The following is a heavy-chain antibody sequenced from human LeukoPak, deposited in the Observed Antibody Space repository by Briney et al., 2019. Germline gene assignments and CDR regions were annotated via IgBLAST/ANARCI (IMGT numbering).Heavy chain of an antibody. CDR1: GFTFSSYS. J-gene: IGHJ5*02. D-gene: IGHD1-20*01. CDR2: FTRSSTST. CDR3: ARDNWNDAPGGFDP. V-gene: IGHV3-21*01. Sequence: GGSLRLSCAASGFTFSSYSMNWVRQAPGRGLEWVSSFTRSSTSTYYTDSVRGRFTISRDNAKNSLYLQMNSLRAEDTAVYYCARDNWNDAPGGFDPWGQGTLVTVSS.